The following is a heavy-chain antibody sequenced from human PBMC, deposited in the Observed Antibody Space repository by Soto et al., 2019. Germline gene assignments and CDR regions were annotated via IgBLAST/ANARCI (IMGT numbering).Heavy chain of an antibody. CDR3: ARSQGVDSSGWYNYYYGMDV. V-gene: IGHV3-33*01. CDR2: IWYDGSNK. CDR1: GFTFSSYG. D-gene: IGHD6-19*01. J-gene: IGHJ6*02. Sequence: QVQLVESGGGVVQPGRSLRLSCAASGFTFSSYGMHWVRQAPGKGLEWVAVIWYDGSNKYYADSVKGRFTISRDNSKNTLYLQMNSLSAEDTAVYYCARSQGVDSSGWYNYYYGMDVWGQGTTVTVSS.